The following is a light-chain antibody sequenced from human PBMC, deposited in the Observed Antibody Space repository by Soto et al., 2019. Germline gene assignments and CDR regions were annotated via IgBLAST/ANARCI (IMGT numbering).Light chain of an antibody. CDR1: SSNIGTGYD. J-gene: IGLJ7*01. CDR2: GNN. CDR3: QSYDSSLSGTV. Sequence: QSVLTLPPSVSGAPGQRVTISCTGSSSNIGTGYDVHWYQQLPGTAPKLLIYGNNNRPSGVPDRFSGSRSATSASLAITGLQAEDEAVYFCQSYDSSLSGTVFGGGTQLTVL. V-gene: IGLV1-40*01.